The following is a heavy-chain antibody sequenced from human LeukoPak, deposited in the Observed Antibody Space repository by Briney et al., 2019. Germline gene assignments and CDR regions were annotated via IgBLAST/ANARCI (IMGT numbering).Heavy chain of an antibody. CDR3: AKVSGAYYYDSSGYPWGTYDY. J-gene: IGHJ4*02. V-gene: IGHV3-23*01. D-gene: IGHD3-22*01. Sequence: GGSLRLSCAASGFSFSTYTMYWVRQAPGKGLEWVAGLTGSGRTYHADSVRDRFTISRDNSKDTLYLQMNSLGAEDTAVYYCAKVSGAYYYDSSGYPWGTYDYWGQGTLVTVSS. CDR1: GFSFSTYT. CDR2: LTGSGRT.